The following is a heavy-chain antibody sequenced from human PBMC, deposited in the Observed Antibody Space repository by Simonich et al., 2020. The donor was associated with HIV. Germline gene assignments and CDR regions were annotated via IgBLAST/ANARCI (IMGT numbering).Heavy chain of an antibody. V-gene: IGHV4-34*01. J-gene: IGHJ1*01. CDR1: GGSFRGSY. Sequence: QVQLQQWGAGLLKPSETLSLTCAVYGGSFRGSYWSWIRQPPGKGLEWIGENNHSGRHNYNPSLKSRVTLSVDTSKSQFSLKLSSVTAADTAVYYCARLTAGGLGEYFQHWGQGTLVTVSS. CDR3: ARLTAGGLGEYFQH. D-gene: IGHD6-13*01. CDR2: NNHSGRH.